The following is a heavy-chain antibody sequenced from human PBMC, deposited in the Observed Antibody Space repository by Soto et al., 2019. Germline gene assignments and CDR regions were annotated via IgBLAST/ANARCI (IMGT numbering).Heavy chain of an antibody. J-gene: IGHJ6*02. V-gene: IGHV3-48*02. CDR2: ISISSVTI. D-gene: IGHD3-22*01. CDR3: ARVVVVIPPGYYYAMDV. Sequence: GGSLRLSCAASGFTFSSYSMNWVRQAPGKGLVCVSYISISSVTIFFSDSVKCRFTISRDNGKNSLFLQMNSLRDEDTAVYYCARVVVVIPPGYYYAMDVWGQGTTVTVSS. CDR1: GFTFSSYS.